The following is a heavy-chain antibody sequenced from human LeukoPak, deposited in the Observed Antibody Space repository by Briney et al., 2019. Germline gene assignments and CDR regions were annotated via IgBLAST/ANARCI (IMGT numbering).Heavy chain of an antibody. CDR1: GGSFSVYY. CDR2: INHSGST. V-gene: IGHV4-34*01. CDR3: ARGRVAGSPSPSYYYYMDV. J-gene: IGHJ6*03. D-gene: IGHD6-19*01. Sequence: SETLSLTCAVYGGSFSVYYWGWIRQPPGKGLEWIGQINHSGSTNYNPSLKSRITISVDTSKNQFSLKLSSVTAADTAVYYCARGRVAGSPSPSYYYYMDVWGKGTTVTVSS.